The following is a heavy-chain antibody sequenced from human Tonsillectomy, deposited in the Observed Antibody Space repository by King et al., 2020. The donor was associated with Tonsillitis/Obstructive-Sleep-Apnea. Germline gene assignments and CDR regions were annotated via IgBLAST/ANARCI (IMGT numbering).Heavy chain of an antibody. Sequence: QLVQTGAEVKKPGASVKVSCKASGYTFTGYYMHWVRQAPGQGLEWMGRIKPNSGGTNYAQKFQGRVTMTRDTSISTAYMERSRLRSDDTVLYYCAREVAGILDSFDYWGPGTLGTLSS. CDR1: GYTFTGYY. V-gene: IGHV1-2*05. J-gene: IGHJ4*02. CDR3: AREVAGILDSFDY. CDR2: IKPNSGGT. D-gene: IGHD6-19*01.